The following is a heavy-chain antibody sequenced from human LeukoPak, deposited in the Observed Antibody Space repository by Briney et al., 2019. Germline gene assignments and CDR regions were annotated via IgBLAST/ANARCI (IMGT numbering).Heavy chain of an antibody. D-gene: IGHD6-25*01. V-gene: IGHV3-30-3*01. CDR3: AKDNAPDRSGSDY. J-gene: IGHJ4*02. CDR2: ISYDGSNK. Sequence: GGSLRLSCAASGFTFSSYAMHWVRQAPGKGLEWVAVISYDGSNKYYADSVKGRFTISRDNAKNSLYLQMNSLRPEDTALYYCAKDNAPDRSGSDYWGQGTLVTASS. CDR1: GFTFSSYA.